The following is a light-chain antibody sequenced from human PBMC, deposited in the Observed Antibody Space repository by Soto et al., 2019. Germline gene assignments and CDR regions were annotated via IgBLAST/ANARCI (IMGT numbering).Light chain of an antibody. J-gene: IGKJ4*01. CDR2: DAS. CDR1: QSVSSY. V-gene: IGKV3-11*01. Sequence: EIVLTQSPATLSLSPGERATLSCRASQSVSSYLAWYQQKPGKAPRLLIYDASNRATGIPARFSGSQSGTDLTLTISILAPEDFAVYYCQQRRNWPPLTFGGGTKVEIK. CDR3: QQRRNWPPLT.